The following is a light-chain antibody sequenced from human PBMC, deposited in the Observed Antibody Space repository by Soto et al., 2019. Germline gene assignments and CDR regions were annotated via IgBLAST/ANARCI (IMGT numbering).Light chain of an antibody. CDR1: SSDVGGYNY. Sequence: QSALTQPRSVSGSPGQSVSISCTGTSSDVGGYNYVSWYQQHPGKAPKLLIYEVGNRPSGVSNRFSGSKSGNTASLTISGLQAEDEADYYCSSYTSGNSVVFGGGTKLTVL. CDR3: SSYTSGNSVV. CDR2: EVG. J-gene: IGLJ2*01. V-gene: IGLV2-14*01.